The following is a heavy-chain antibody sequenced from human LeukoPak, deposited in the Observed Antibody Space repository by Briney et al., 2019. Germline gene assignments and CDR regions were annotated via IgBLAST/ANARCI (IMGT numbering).Heavy chain of an antibody. CDR3: ARELADDYYDSSGYFSLGY. CDR1: GYTFTSYA. CDR2: INAGNGNT. D-gene: IGHD3-22*01. J-gene: IGHJ4*02. Sequence: ASVKVSCKASGYTFTSYAMHWVRQAPGQRLECMGWINAGNGNTKYSQKFQGRVTITRDTSASTAYMELSSLRSEDTAVYYRARELADDYYDSSGYFSLGYWGQGTLVTVSS. V-gene: IGHV1-3*01.